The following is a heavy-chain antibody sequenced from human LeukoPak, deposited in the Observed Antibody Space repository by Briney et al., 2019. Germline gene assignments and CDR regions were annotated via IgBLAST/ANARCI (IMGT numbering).Heavy chain of an antibody. CDR3: AREAAAGKRMDV. D-gene: IGHD6-13*01. V-gene: IGHV4-39*02. CDR2: IFYSGNT. CDR1: GGSISSTSYY. Sequence: SETLSLTCTVSGGSISSTSYYWGWTRQPPGKGLEWIGSIFYSGNTYYNPSLKSRVTISVDTSKKQFSLNLSSVTAADTAVYYCAREAAAGKRMDVWGKGTTVTVSS. J-gene: IGHJ6*04.